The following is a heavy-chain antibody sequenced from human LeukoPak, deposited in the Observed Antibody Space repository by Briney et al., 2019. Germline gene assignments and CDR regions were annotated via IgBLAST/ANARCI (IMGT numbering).Heavy chain of an antibody. CDR1: GFTFSSYA. CDR3: ARGYSSSWWELDYYYYYMDV. J-gene: IGHJ6*03. CDR2: ISYDGSNK. Sequence: GGSLRLSCAASGFTFSSYAMHWVRQAPGKGLEWVAVISYDGSNKYYADSVKGRFTISRDNSKNTLYLQMNSLRAEDTAVYYCARGYSSSWWELDYYYYYMDVWGKGTTVTVSS. V-gene: IGHV3-30*04. D-gene: IGHD6-13*01.